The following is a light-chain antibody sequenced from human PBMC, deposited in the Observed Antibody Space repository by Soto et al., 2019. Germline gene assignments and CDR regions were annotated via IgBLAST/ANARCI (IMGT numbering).Light chain of an antibody. CDR3: MQALQTPPT. V-gene: IGKV2-28*01. Sequence: DIVMTRSPLSLPFTPGEPASMSCRSSHSLLHSNGYNYLDWYLQKPGQSPQLLIYLGSNRASGVPDRFSCSGSGTDFTLKISRVEAEDVGVYYCMQALQTPPTFGQGTKVDI. J-gene: IGKJ1*01. CDR2: LGS. CDR1: HSLLHSNGYNY.